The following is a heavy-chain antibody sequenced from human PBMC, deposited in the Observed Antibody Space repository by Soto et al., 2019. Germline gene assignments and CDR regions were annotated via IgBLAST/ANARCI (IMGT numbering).Heavy chain of an antibody. V-gene: IGHV1-46*01. CDR1: GYTFTSYY. D-gene: IGHD2-2*01. Sequence: GASVKVSCKASGYTFTSYYMHWVRQAPGQGLEWMGIINPSGGSTSYAQKFQGRVTMTRDTSTSTVYMELSSLRSEDTAVYYCAKGSSPRLGYNWFDPWGQGTLVTVSS. CDR3: AKGSSPRLGYNWFDP. J-gene: IGHJ5*02. CDR2: INPSGGST.